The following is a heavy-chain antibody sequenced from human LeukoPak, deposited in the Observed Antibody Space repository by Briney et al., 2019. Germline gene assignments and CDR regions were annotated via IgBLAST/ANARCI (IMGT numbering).Heavy chain of an antibody. V-gene: IGHV4-34*01. Sequence: SETLSLNCAVDGGSFSGNYCSWIRQPPGPGLEWIGEINHSGSTNYNPSLKSRVTISVDTSKNQFSLKLSSVTAADTVFFFKQKTAYDILTGYVYYYYGMDVWGKGTTVTVSS. J-gene: IGHJ6*04. CDR2: INHSGST. D-gene: IGHD3-9*01. CDR1: GGSFSGNY. CDR3: QKTAYDILTGYVYYYYGMDV.